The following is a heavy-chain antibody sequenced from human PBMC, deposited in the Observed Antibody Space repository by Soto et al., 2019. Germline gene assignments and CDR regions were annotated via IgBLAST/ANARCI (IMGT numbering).Heavy chain of an antibody. J-gene: IGHJ1*01. CDR3: VRDSGGSIEYFQD. Sequence: SLRLSCAASGFTFDDYAMHWVRQDPGKGRGWLALIWDEATDKYYADSEKGRYTISRDNSKNSVFLEMNSLRADDTAVYFCVRDSGGSIEYFQDWGRGTLVTVS. CDR1: GFTFDDYA. CDR2: IWDEATDK. D-gene: IGHD6-19*01. V-gene: IGHV3-33*08.